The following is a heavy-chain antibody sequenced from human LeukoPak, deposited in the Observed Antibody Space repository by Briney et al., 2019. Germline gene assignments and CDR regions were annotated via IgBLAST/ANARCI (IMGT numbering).Heavy chain of an antibody. J-gene: IGHJ4*02. CDR3: AREGDYSDSTGYYYLLGDY. Sequence: GGSLRLSCAASGFTFSSYGMHWVRQAPGKGLEWVAFIRYDGSNKYYADSVKGRFTISRDNSKNTLYLQMNSLRAEDTAVYYCAREGDYSDSTGYYYLLGDYWGQGTLVTVSS. V-gene: IGHV3-30*02. CDR1: GFTFSSYG. D-gene: IGHD3-22*01. CDR2: IRYDGSNK.